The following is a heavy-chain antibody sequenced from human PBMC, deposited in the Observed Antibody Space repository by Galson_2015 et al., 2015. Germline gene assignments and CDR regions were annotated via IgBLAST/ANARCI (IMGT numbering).Heavy chain of an antibody. D-gene: IGHD3-16*01. J-gene: IGHJ4*02. V-gene: IGHV1-69*13. Sequence: SVKVSCKASGYTFTSYGISWVRQAPGQGLEWMGGIIPIFGTANYAQKFQGRVTITADESTSTAYMELSSLRSEDTAVYYCARGGEVDYASYFDYWGQGTLVTVSS. CDR1: GYTFTSYG. CDR3: ARGGEVDYASYFDY. CDR2: IIPIFGTA.